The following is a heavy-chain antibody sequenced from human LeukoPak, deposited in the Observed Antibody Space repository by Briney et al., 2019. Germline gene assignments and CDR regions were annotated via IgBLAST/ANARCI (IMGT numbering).Heavy chain of an antibody. D-gene: IGHD3-10*01. CDR2: IRTKSYGETT. J-gene: IGHJ3*01. CDR3: ARAVRLSGDAFDV. Sequence: GGSLRLSCTASGFTFGDYPMGWFRQAPGKGLEWVSYIRTKSYGETTENAASVTGRFTISRDDSNSIVYLQMNSLKDEDTAFYYCARAVRLSGDAFDVWGQGTMVTVSS. V-gene: IGHV3-49*03. CDR1: GFTFGDYP.